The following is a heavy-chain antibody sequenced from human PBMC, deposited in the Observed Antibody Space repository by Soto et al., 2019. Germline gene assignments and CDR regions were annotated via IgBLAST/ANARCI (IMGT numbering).Heavy chain of an antibody. D-gene: IGHD6-19*01. J-gene: IGHJ4*02. CDR1: GFTFSSYA. Sequence: QVPLVESGGGVVQPGRSLRLSCAASGFTFSSYAMHWVRQAPGKGLEWVAVISYDGSNKYYADSVKGRFTISRDNSKNTLYLQMNSLRAEDTAVYYCARASQKYSSGWYTRPFDYWGQGTLVTVSS. CDR2: ISYDGSNK. CDR3: ARASQKYSSGWYTRPFDY. V-gene: IGHV3-30-3*01.